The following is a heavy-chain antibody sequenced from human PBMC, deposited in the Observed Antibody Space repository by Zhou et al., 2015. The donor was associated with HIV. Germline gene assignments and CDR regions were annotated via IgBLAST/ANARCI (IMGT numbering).Heavy chain of an antibody. J-gene: IGHJ4*02. CDR1: GYTFTGFSGYY. CDR3: ARDGGGDGYNYEGY. Sequence: QVQLVQSGAEVKKPGASVKVSCKASGYTFTGFSGYYMHWVRQAPGQGLEWMGWINPNSGGTNYAQKFQGRVTMTRDTSISTAYVELSSLRSEDTAVYYCARDGGGDGYNYEGYWGQGNPGHRLL. V-gene: IGHV1-2*02. CDR2: INPNSGGT. D-gene: IGHD5-24*01.